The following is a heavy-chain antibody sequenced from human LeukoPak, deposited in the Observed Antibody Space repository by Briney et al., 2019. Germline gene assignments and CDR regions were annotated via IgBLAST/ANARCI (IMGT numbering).Heavy chain of an antibody. J-gene: IGHJ4*02. D-gene: IGHD3-22*01. CDR3: ARDGGDYDSSGYYYAPIFDY. CDR2: IWYDGSNK. V-gene: IGHV3-33*01. CDR1: GFTFSSYG. Sequence: GGSLRLSCAASGFTFSSYGMHWVRQAPGKGLGWVAVIWYDGSNKYYADSVKGRFTISRDNSKNTLYLQMNSLRAEDTAVYYCARDGGDYDSSGYYYAPIFDYWGQGTLVTVSS.